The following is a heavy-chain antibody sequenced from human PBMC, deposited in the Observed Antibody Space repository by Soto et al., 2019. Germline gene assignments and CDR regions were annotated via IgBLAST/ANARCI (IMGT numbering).Heavy chain of an antibody. D-gene: IGHD1-26*01. CDR2: ISYDGSNK. CDR1: GFTFSSYA. J-gene: IGHJ6*02. CDR3: ARNNMGAYYYGMDV. V-gene: IGHV3-30-3*01. Sequence: GGSLRLSCAASGFTFSSYAMHWVRQAPGKGLEWVVVISYDGSNKYYADSVKGRFTISRDISKNTLYLQMNSLRAEDTAVYYCARNNMGAYYYGMDVWGQGTTVTVSS.